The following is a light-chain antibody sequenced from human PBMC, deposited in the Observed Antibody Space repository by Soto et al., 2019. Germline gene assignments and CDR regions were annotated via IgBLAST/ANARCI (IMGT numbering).Light chain of an antibody. Sequence: EIGLTQSPGTLSLSPGERATLSCRASQSVSSTYLAWYQQKPGQAPRLLIYGALSRATGIPDRFSGSGSGTDYTLTITRLEPEDFAVYYCQHYGSSPYTFGQGTKLEIK. J-gene: IGKJ2*01. V-gene: IGKV3-20*01. CDR1: QSVSSTY. CDR2: GAL. CDR3: QHYGSSPYT.